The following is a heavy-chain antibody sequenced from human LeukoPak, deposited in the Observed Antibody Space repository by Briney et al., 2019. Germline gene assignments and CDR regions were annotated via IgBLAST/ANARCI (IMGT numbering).Heavy chain of an antibody. D-gene: IGHD1-1*01. CDR2: IKQDGSEK. J-gene: IGHJ4*02. V-gene: IGHV3-7*01. Sequence: GGSLRLSCAASGFTFSSYWMSWVRQAPGKGLEWVANIKQDGSEKYYVDSVKGRSTISRDNAKNSLYLQMNSLRAEDTAVYYCVTQRGYGDYWGQGTLVTVSS. CDR1: GFTFSSYW. CDR3: VTQRGYGDY.